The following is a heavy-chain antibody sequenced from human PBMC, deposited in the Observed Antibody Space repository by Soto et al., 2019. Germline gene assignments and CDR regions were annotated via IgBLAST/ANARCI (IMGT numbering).Heavy chain of an antibody. Sequence: PGESLKISCKGSGYSFTSYWIGWVRQMPGKGLEWMGIIYPGDSDTRYSPSFQGQVTISADKSISTAYLQWSSLKASDTAMYYCARHPPSDSSSSDDYYYYGMDVWGQGTTVTVSS. CDR2: IYPGDSDT. CDR1: GYSFTSYW. V-gene: IGHV5-51*01. D-gene: IGHD6-13*01. J-gene: IGHJ6*02. CDR3: ARHPPSDSSSSDDYYYYGMDV.